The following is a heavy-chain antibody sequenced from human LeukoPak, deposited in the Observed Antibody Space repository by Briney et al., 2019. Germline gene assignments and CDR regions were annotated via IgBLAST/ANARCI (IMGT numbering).Heavy chain of an antibody. CDR1: GYTFTSYG. CDR2: ISGYNGNT. Sequence: GASVKVSCKASGYTFTSYGISWVRQAPGQGLEWMGWISGYNGNTNYAQEKLQGRVTMTTDTSTSTAYMELRSLRSGDTAVYYCARDLKRGYSSGRYSWGTGSSNDYRGQGTLVTVSS. V-gene: IGHV1-18*01. CDR3: ARDLKRGYSSGRYSWGTGSSNDY. J-gene: IGHJ4*02. D-gene: IGHD6-19*01.